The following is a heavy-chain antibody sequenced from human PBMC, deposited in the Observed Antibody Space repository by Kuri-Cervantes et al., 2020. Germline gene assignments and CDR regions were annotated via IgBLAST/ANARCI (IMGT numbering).Heavy chain of an antibody. J-gene: IGHJ3*02. CDR1: GYTFTSYY. V-gene: IGHV1-46*01. Sequence: ASGKVSCKASGYTFTSYYMHWVRQAPGQGLEWMGIINPSGGSTSYAQKFQGRVTMTRDTSTSTVYMELSSLRSEDTAVYYCARAGYCSGGSCHAFDIWGQGTMVTVSS. CDR3: ARAGYCSGGSCHAFDI. D-gene: IGHD2-15*01. CDR2: INPSGGST.